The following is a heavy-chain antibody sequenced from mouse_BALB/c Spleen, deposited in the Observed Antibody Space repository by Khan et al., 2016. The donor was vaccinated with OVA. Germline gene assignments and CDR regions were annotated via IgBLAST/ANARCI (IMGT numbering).Heavy chain of an antibody. J-gene: IGHJ2*01. Sequence: QVQLQQSGAELVRPGASVKLSCKTSGYIFTSYWIHWVKQRSGQGLEWIARIYPGTDNTYYNQKLKDKASLTADKSSSTAYLQLSSLKSEDSAVYFCAREEALYDFDYWGQGTTLTVSS. CDR3: AREEALYDFDY. V-gene: IGHV1S132*01. D-gene: IGHD1-1*01. CDR2: IYPGTDNT. CDR1: GYIFTSYW.